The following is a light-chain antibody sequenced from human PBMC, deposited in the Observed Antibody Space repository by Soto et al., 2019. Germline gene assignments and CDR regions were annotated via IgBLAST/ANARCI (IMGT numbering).Light chain of an antibody. V-gene: IGLV2-11*01. J-gene: IGLJ1*01. CDR2: DVS. Sequence: QAVVTQPRSVSGSPGQSVTISCTGTSSDVGAYDYVSWYQHHPGKAPKVIIYDVSKRPSGVPDRFSGSKSGNTASLTISGLQAEDEADYYCSSFVGPYTYVFGTGTKLTVL. CDR3: SSFVGPYTYV. CDR1: SSDVGAYDY.